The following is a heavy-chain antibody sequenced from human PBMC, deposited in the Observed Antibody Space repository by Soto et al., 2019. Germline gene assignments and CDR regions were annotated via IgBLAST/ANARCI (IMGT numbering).Heavy chain of an antibody. D-gene: IGHD6-19*01. Sequence: EVQLVESGGNLVQPGGSLRLSCAASGFRFSIYSMNWVRQAPGKGREWSAYITSDTKTIKYADSVKGRFTISRDNGKNSVYLHMNSLRDEDTAVYYCARSVEGHFDYWGQGTVVTVSA. CDR2: ITSDTKTI. CDR1: GFRFSIYS. CDR3: ARSVEGHFDY. V-gene: IGHV3-48*02. J-gene: IGHJ4*02.